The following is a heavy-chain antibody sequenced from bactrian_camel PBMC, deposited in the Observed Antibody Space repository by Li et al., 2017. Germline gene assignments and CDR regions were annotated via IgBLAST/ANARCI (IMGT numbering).Heavy chain of an antibody. V-gene: IGHV3S55*01. CDR1: GYTYATDC. CDR2: IDSDGRT. CDR3: AAVGGFCYGVESKRLFTY. Sequence: VQLVESGGGSVQAGGSLTLSCTASGYTYATDCMGWFRQAPGKEREGVAAIDSDGRTDYVASVKGRFTISRDNDKNLLFLQMSNPKPEDTAMYYCAAVGGFCYGVESKRLFTYWGQGTQVTVS. J-gene: IGHJ4*01. D-gene: IGHD1*01.